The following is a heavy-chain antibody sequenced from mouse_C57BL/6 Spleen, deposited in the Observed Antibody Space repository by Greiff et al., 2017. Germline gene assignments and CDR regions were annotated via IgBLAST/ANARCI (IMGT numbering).Heavy chain of an antibody. V-gene: IGHV1-62-2*01. CDR2: FYPGSGSI. D-gene: IGHD1-1*01. CDR1: GYTFTEYS. J-gene: IGHJ4*01. Sequence: VQLLEPGAELVKPGASVKLSCKASGYTFTEYSIHWVKQRSGQGLEWIGWFYPGSGSIKYNEKFKDKATLTADKSSSTVYMELSRLTSEDSAVYFCARHEDYYGSSRYAMDDWGQGTSVTVSS. CDR3: ARHEDYYGSSRYAMDD.